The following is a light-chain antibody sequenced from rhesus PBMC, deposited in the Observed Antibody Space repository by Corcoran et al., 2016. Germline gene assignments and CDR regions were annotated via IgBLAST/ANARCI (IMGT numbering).Light chain of an antibody. Sequence: DIQMTQSPSSLSASVGDTVTITCRASQGISSWLAWYQQKPGKAPKLLIYEASSLQRGVPSRCSGSGSGTEFTLTISSLQSEDFATYYCQQYSSRPFTFGPGTKLDIK. CDR2: EAS. J-gene: IGKJ3*01. CDR3: QQYSSRPFT. CDR1: QGISSW. V-gene: IGKV1-22*01.